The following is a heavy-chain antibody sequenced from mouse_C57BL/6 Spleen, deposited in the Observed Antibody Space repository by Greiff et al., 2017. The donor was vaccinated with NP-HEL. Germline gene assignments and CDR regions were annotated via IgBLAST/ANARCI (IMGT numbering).Heavy chain of an antibody. D-gene: IGHD4-1*01. CDR2: IDPSDSYT. V-gene: IGHV1-50*01. CDR1: GYTFTSYW. CDR3: ARKAWDEYFDY. J-gene: IGHJ2*01. Sequence: VQLQQPGAELVKPGASVKLSCKASGYTFTSYWMQWVKQRPGQGLEWIGEIDPSDSYTNYNQKFKGKAKLTVDTSSSTAYMQLSSLTSEDSAVYYCARKAWDEYFDYWGQGTTLTVSS.